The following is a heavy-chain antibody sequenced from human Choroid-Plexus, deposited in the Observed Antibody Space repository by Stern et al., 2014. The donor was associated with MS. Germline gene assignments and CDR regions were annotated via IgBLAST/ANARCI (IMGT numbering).Heavy chain of an antibody. V-gene: IGHV3-30*18. D-gene: IGHD2/OR15-2a*01. CDR1: GFTFGGCA. Sequence: QVQLVESGGGVVQPGRPLRLSCGASGFTFGGCAMPWVRQAPGKGLEWVAGVAYDGSNKYYADSVKGRFTISRDNSQNTLYMQMSSLRPEDTAVYYCAKDRQYLTYFFDHWGQGSLVTVSS. CDR2: VAYDGSNK. J-gene: IGHJ5*02. CDR3: AKDRQYLTYFFDH.